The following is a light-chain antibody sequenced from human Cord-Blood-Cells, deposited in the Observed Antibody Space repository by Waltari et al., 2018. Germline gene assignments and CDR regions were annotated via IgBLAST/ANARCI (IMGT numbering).Light chain of an antibody. J-gene: IGLJ3*02. CDR3: QSYDSSLSGWV. V-gene: IGLV1-40*01. CDR1: SSNIGAGYD. CDR2: GTS. Sequence: QSVLTQPPSVSGAPGQRVTISCTGSSSNIGAGYDVHWYQQLPGTAPKLLIYGTSNRTSGVPDRFSGSKSGTSASLAITGLQAEDEADYYCQSYDSSLSGWVFGGGTKLTVL.